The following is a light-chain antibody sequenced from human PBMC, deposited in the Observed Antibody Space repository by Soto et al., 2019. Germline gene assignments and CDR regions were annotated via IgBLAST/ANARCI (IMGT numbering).Light chain of an antibody. J-gene: IGLJ2*01. Sequence: QSALTQPASVSGSPGQSITISCTGTSSDIGAYNFVSWYQQRPGKAPKLMLYDVNIRPSGVSNRFSGSKSGNTASLTISGLPAEDEADYYCTSWTTSTTMIFGGGTKLTVL. CDR2: DVN. V-gene: IGLV2-14*03. CDR1: SSDIGAYNF. CDR3: TSWTTSTTMI.